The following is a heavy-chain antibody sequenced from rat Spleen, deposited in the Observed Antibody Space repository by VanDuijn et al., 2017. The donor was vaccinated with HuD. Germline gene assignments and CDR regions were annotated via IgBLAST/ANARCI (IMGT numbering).Heavy chain of an antibody. CDR1: GFSLMDYS. Sequence: QVQLKESGPGLVQPSQTLSLTCTVSGFSLMDYSVHWVRQPPGKGLEWMGLIWTGGTTDYNSALKSRLSISRDTSKSQVFLKMNSLQTEDIATYYCARHPQLGTYWYFDFWGPGTMVTVSS. CDR2: IWTGGTT. V-gene: IGHV2-30*01. J-gene: IGHJ1*01. D-gene: IGHD3-4*01. CDR3: ARHPQLGTYWYFDF.